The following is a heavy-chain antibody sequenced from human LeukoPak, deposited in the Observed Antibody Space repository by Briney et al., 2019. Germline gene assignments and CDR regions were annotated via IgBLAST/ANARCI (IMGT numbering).Heavy chain of an antibody. D-gene: IGHD3-9*01. CDR2: ISTAGDT. CDR1: GFTFSSYD. V-gene: IGHV3-13*01. CDR3: ARGNILTGYST. J-gene: IGHJ5*02. Sequence: GGSLRLSCAASGFTFSSYDMHWVRQATGKGLEWVSAISTAGDTYYPGSVKGRFTISRENAKNSLYLQMNSLRAGDTAVYYCARGNILTGYSTWGQGTLVTVSS.